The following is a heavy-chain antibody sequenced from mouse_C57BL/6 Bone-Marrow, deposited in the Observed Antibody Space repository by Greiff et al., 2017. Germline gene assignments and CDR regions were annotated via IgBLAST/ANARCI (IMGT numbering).Heavy chain of an antibody. CDR2: FYPGSGSI. CDR3: ARHRRLTGPFAY. CDR1: GYTFTEYT. V-gene: IGHV1-62-2*01. D-gene: IGHD4-1*01. J-gene: IGHJ3*01. Sequence: QVHVKQSGAELVKPGASVKLSCKASGYTFTEYTIHWVKQRSGQGLEWIGWFYPGSGSIKYNEKFKDKATLTADKSSSTVSMEISRLTSEDSAVYFCARHRRLTGPFAYWGQGTLVTVSA.